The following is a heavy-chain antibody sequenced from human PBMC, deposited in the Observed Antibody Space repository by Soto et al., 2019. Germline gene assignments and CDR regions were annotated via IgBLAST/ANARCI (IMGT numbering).Heavy chain of an antibody. D-gene: IGHD3-3*01. V-gene: IGHV3-23*01. CDR3: AKDRRHYDFWSGYHGDY. CDR2: ISGSGGST. J-gene: IGHJ4*02. Sequence: LRLSCAASGFTFSSYAMSWVRQAPGKGLEWVSAISGSGGSTYYADSVKGRFTISRDNSKNTLYLQMNSLRAEDTAVYYCAKDRRHYDFWSGYHGDYWGQGTLVTVSS. CDR1: GFTFSSYA.